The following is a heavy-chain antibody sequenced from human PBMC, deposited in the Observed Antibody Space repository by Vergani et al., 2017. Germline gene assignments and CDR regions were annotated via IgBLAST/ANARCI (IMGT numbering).Heavy chain of an antibody. V-gene: IGHV3-33*06. CDR3: AKDRPYNWNSRDSKNWFDL. CDR2: IWYDGSNK. J-gene: IGHJ5*02. D-gene: IGHD1-7*01. Sequence: VQVVESGGGLVQPGGSLRLSCAASGFTFSSYGMHWVRQAPGKGLEWVAVIWYDGSNKYYADSVKGRFTISRDNSKNTLYLQMNSLRAEDTAVYYCAKDRPYNWNSRDSKNWFDLWGQGTLVTVSS. CDR1: GFTFSSYG.